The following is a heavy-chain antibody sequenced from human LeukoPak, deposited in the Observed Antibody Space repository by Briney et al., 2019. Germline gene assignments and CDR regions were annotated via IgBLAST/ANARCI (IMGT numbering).Heavy chain of an antibody. Sequence: GGSLRLSCAASGFTVSSNYMSWVRQAPGKGLEWVSVIYSGGSTYFADSVKGQFAISRDNSKNTVYLQLNSLRAEDTAVYYCSSGISTKYSFDYWGQGTLATVSS. V-gene: IGHV3-53*01. CDR1: GFTVSSNY. CDR2: IYSGGST. CDR3: SSGISTKYSFDY. J-gene: IGHJ4*02. D-gene: IGHD1-14*01.